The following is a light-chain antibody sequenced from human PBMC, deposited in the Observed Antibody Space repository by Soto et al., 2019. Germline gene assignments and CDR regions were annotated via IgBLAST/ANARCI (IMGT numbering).Light chain of an antibody. CDR2: GAS. CDR3: QQYNELPLWP. V-gene: IGKV3-15*01. CDR1: QSVSSY. J-gene: IGKJ1*01. Sequence: IVVTQSPSTLSVSPGARATLSCRASQSVSSYLAWYQQKPGQAPRLLIYGASTRATGIPARFSGSGSGTEFTLPISSLQSEDLAVYYCQQYNELPLWPFGQGAKVDIK.